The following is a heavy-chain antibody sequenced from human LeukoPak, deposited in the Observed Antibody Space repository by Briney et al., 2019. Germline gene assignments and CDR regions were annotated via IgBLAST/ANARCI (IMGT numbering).Heavy chain of an antibody. J-gene: IGHJ3*02. CDR1: GFTFSDYY. CDR2: ISSSGSTI. CDR3: ASFPNYDILTGYPTDDAFDI. V-gene: IGHV3-11*01. Sequence: GGSLRLSCAASGFTFSDYYMSWIRQAPGKGLEWVSYISSSGSTIYYADSVKGRFTISRDNAKNSLYLQMNSLRAEDTAVYYCASFPNYDILTGYPTDDAFDIWGQGTMVTVSS. D-gene: IGHD3-9*01.